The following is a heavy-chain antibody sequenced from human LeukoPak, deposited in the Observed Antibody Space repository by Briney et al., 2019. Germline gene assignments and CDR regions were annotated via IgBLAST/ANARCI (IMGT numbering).Heavy chain of an antibody. CDR2: ISYDGSNK. D-gene: IGHD3-10*01. J-gene: IGHJ4*02. CDR3: AKDRGGSGSYPED. Sequence: GGSLRLSCAASGFTFSNYGMHWVRQAPGKGLEWVAVISYDGSNKYYADSVKGRFTISRDNSKNTLYLQMNSLRAEDTAVYYCAKDRGGSGSYPEDWGQGTLVTVSS. CDR1: GFTFSNYG. V-gene: IGHV3-30*18.